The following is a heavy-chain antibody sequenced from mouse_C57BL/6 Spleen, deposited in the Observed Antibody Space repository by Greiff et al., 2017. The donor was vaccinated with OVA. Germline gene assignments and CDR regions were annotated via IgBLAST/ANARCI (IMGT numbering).Heavy chain of an antibody. Sequence: EVKLMESGGGLVKPGGSLKLSCAASGFTFSDYGMHWVRQAPEKGLEWVAYISSGSSTIYYADTVKGRFTISRDNAKNTLFLQMTSLRSEDTAMYYCARPYDYDGYFDVWGTGTTVTVSS. V-gene: IGHV5-17*01. CDR1: GFTFSDYG. J-gene: IGHJ1*03. CDR3: ARPYDYDGYFDV. CDR2: ISSGSSTI. D-gene: IGHD2-4*01.